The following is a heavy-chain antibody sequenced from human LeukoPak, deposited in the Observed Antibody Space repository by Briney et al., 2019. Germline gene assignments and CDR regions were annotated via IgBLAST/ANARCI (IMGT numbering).Heavy chain of an antibody. V-gene: IGHV4-38-2*01. D-gene: IGHD1-26*01. CDR3: ARHSGSYYYNWFDP. CDR1: GYSISSGYY. J-gene: IGHJ5*02. Sequence: SETLSLTCAVSGYSISSGYYWGWIRQPPGKGLEWIGSIYHSGSTYYNPSLESRVTISVDTSKNHFSLKLSSVTAADTAVYYCARHSGSYYYNWFDPWGQGTLVTVSS. CDR2: IYHSGST.